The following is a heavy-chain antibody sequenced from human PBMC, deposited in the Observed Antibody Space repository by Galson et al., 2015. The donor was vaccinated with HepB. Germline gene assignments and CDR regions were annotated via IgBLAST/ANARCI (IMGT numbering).Heavy chain of an antibody. J-gene: IGHJ4*02. CDR2: ISSSSSTI. CDR1: GFTFSSYS. D-gene: IGHD3-9*01. CDR3: ARWDEYYDILTGYPDKVLDY. V-gene: IGHV3-48*02. Sequence: SLRLSCAASGFTFSSYSMNWVRQAPGKGLEWVSYISSSSSTIYYADSVKGRFTISRDNAKNSLYLQMNSLRDEDTAVYYCARWDEYYDILTGYPDKVLDYWGQGTLVTVSS.